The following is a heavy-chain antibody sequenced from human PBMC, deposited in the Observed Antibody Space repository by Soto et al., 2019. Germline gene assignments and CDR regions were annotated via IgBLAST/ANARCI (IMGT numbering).Heavy chain of an antibody. D-gene: IGHD3-3*01. V-gene: IGHV1-2*02. J-gene: IGHJ6*02. CDR1: GHSFTAYY. Sequence: QVQLVQSGAEVKKPGASVKVSCKASGHSFTAYYMHWVRQAPGQGLEWMGWINPNSGGTKYAQKFQGRVTMNRDTSSRTVYMELSGLRSADTAVYFCARALIRFLDWIPENYYYGMDVWGQGTTVTVSS. CDR3: ARALIRFLDWIPENYYYGMDV. CDR2: INPNSGGT.